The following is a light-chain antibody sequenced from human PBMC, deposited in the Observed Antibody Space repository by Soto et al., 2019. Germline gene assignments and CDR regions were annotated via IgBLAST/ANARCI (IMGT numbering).Light chain of an antibody. CDR1: QSVSSNF. V-gene: IGKV3-20*01. CDR3: QQYDSSPRT. Sequence: EIVLTQSPGTLSLSPGEGATLSCRASQSVSSNFLAWYQQKPGQAPRLLIYDGSNRATGIPDRFSGSGSGTDFTLTISRLEPEDFAVYYCQQYDSSPRTFGQGTKVEIK. J-gene: IGKJ1*01. CDR2: DGS.